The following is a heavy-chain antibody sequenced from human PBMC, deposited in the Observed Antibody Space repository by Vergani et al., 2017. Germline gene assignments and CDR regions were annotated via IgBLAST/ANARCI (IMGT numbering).Heavy chain of an antibody. V-gene: IGHV4-59*01. D-gene: IGHD3-10*01. CDR1: GGSISSYY. CDR2: IYYSGST. Sequence: QVQLQESGPGLVKPSETLSLTCTVSGGSISSYYWSWIRQPPGKGLEWIGYIYYSGSTNYNPSLKSRVTISVDTSKNQFSLKLSSVTAADTAVYYCARGGGSGSYYNRVYYYGMDVWGQGTTVTVSS. J-gene: IGHJ6*02. CDR3: ARGGGSGSYYNRVYYYGMDV.